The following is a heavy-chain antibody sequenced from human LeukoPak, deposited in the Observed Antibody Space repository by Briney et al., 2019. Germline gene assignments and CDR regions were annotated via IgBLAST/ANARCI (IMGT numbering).Heavy chain of an antibody. V-gene: IGHV4-34*01. D-gene: IGHD6-6*01. Sequence: SETLSLTCTVSGGSISTYYWSWIRRPPGKGLEWIGEINHRGSTNYNPSLKSRVTISVDTSKNQFSLKLSSVTAADTAVYYCARGLRQLVRSWHYWGQGTLVTVSS. CDR3: ARGLRQLVRSWHY. CDR1: GGSISTYY. CDR2: INHRGST. J-gene: IGHJ4*02.